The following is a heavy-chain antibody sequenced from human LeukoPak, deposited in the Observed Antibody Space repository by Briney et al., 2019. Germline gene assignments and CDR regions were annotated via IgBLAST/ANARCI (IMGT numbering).Heavy chain of an antibody. V-gene: IGHV4-34*01. D-gene: IGHD5-18*01. CDR2: INHSGST. CDR1: GGFFSGYY. CDR3: ASVKAAYSYGYYYYGMDV. Sequence: KPSETLSLTCAVYGGFFSGYYWSWIRQPPGKGLEWIGEINHSGSTNYNPSLKSRVTISVDTSKNQFSLKLSSVTAADTAVYYCASVKAAYSYGYYYYGMDVWGQGTTVTVSS. J-gene: IGHJ6*02.